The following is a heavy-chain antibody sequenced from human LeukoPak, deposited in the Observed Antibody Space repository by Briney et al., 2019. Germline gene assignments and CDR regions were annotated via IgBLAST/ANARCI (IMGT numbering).Heavy chain of an antibody. D-gene: IGHD2-2*02. V-gene: IGHV5-51*01. CDR3: ARRYCSSTSCYNYMDV. J-gene: IGHJ6*03. CDR1: GYSFTSYW. Sequence: GESLQISCKGSGYSFTSYWIGRVRPMPGKGLEWMGIIYPGDSDTRYSPSFQGQVTISADKSISTAYLQWSSLKASDTAMYYCARRYCSSTSCYNYMDVWGKGTTVTVSS. CDR2: IYPGDSDT.